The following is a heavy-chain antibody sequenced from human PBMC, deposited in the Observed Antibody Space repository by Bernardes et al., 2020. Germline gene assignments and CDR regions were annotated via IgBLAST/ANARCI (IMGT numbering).Heavy chain of an antibody. CDR1: GYTFTTYG. D-gene: IGHD2-2*01. CDR3: ARTSCSSTTCKGYEP. Sequence: ASVKVSCKASGYTFTTYGISWVRQAPGQGLEWMGWISPYSGHTDLRQKFQGRVTMTTDTSTTTAYMELRNLRSDDTAVYFCARTSCSSTTCKGYEPWGQGTLVTVSS. CDR2: ISPYSGHT. V-gene: IGHV1-18*01. J-gene: IGHJ5*02.